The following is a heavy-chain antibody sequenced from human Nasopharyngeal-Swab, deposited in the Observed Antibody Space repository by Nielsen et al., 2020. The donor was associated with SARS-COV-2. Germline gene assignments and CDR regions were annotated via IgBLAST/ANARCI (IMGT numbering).Heavy chain of an antibody. CDR2: INPSGGST. CDR1: GYTFTNYY. V-gene: IGHV1-46*01. CDR3: AREISRTTSWFDP. J-gene: IGHJ5*02. Sequence: ASVKVSCKASGYTFTNYYMHWVRQAPGQGLELMGIINPSGGSTSYAQKFQGRVTMTTDTSISTAYMEVSSLRSDDTAVYYCAREISRTTSWFDPWGQGTLVTVSS. D-gene: IGHD1-7*01.